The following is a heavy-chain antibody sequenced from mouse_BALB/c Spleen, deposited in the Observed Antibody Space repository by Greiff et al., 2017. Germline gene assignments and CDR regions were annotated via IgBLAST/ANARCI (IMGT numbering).Heavy chain of an antibody. CDR3: ARAPFAY. J-gene: IGHJ3*01. CDR1: GFNIKDTY. V-gene: IGHV14-3*02. Sequence: VQLQQSGAELVKPGASVKLSCTASGFNIKDTYIHWVKQRPEQGLEWIGRIDPANGNTKYDPKFQGKATITADTSSNTAYLQLSSLTSEDTAVYYCARAPFAYWGQGTLVTVSA. D-gene: IGHD3-1*01. CDR2: IDPANGNT.